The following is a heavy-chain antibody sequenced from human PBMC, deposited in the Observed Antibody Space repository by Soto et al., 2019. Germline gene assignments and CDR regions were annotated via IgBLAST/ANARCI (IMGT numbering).Heavy chain of an antibody. D-gene: IGHD2-15*01. CDR3: ARTHGGWYFDL. V-gene: IGHV4-59*11. J-gene: IGHJ2*01. CDR1: DGSISSHY. Sequence: QVQLQESGPGVVKPSETLSLTCTVSDGSISSHYWSWIRQPPGKGLEWIAYISYGGSINYNPSLKSRVTTSVDISQNQISLEVSSVTAADTAVYHCARTHGGWYFDLWGRGTLVTVSS. CDR2: ISYGGSI.